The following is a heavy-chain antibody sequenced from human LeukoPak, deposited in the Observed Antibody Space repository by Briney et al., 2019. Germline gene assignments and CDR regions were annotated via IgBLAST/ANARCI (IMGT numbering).Heavy chain of an antibody. CDR2: ISYDGSNK. V-gene: IGHV3-30-3*01. CDR1: GFTFSSYA. CDR3: ARQTTPPYSGYDHWYFDL. J-gene: IGHJ2*01. D-gene: IGHD5-12*01. Sequence: GRSLRLSCAASGFTFSSYAMHWVRQAPGKGLEWVAVISYDGSNKYYADSVKGRFTISRDNSKNTLYLQMNSLRAEDTAVYFCARQTTPPYSGYDHWYFDLWGRGTLVTVSS.